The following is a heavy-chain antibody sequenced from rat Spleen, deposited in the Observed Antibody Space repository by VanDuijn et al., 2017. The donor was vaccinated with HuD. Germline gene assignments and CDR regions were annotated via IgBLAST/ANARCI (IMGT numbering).Heavy chain of an antibody. V-gene: IGHV5-29*01. CDR3: TRGTYFRH. J-gene: IGHJ2*01. CDR1: GFTFSDYY. Sequence: EVQLVESDGGFVQPGGSLKLSCAASGFTFSDYYMAWVRQAPTEGLEWVATFSYDGRTTYYRDSVKGRFTISRDIAKSTLYLQMDSLRSEDTATYYCTRGTYFRHWGQGVMVTVSS. CDR2: FSYDGRTT. D-gene: IGHD4-6*01.